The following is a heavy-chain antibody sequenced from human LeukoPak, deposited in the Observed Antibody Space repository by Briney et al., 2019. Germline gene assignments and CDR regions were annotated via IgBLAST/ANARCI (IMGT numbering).Heavy chain of an antibody. CDR3: ARAGYCISANCYQGAFDI. V-gene: IGHV3-30-3*01. CDR2: LSYDGSSK. J-gene: IGHJ3*02. Sequence: GGSLRLSCAASGFTFSTYAIHWVRQAPGKGLEWVALLSYDGSSKYYADSVKGRFTVSRDNSKNRLFLQMNSLSPGDTAVYYCARAGYCISANCYQGAFDIWGQGTMVTVSS. D-gene: IGHD2-2*01. CDR1: GFTFSTYA.